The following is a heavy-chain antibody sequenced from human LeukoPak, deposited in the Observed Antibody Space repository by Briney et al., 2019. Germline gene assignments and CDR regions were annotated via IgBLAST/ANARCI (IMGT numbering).Heavy chain of an antibody. CDR3: ARDDSSGYLSAEYFQH. V-gene: IGHV1-46*01. D-gene: IGHD3-22*01. CDR1: GYTFTSYY. Sequence: ASVKVSCKASGYTFTSYYMYWLRQAPGQGFEWMGIINPSGGSTNYAQKFQGRVTMTRDTSTSTVYMELSSLRSEDTAVYYCARDDSSGYLSAEYFQHWGQGTLVTVSS. J-gene: IGHJ1*01. CDR2: INPSGGST.